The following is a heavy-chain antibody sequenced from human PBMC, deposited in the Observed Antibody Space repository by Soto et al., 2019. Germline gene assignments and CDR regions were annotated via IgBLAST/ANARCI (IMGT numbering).Heavy chain of an antibody. Sequence: SETLSLTCTVSGGSVSSGSYYWSWIRQPPGKGLEWIGYIYYSGSTNYNPSLKSRVTISVDTSKNQFSLKLSSVTAADTAVYYCTSGIISKDYWGQGTLVTVSS. CDR1: GGSVSSGSYY. V-gene: IGHV4-61*01. D-gene: IGHD1-1*01. CDR2: IYYSGST. J-gene: IGHJ4*02. CDR3: TSGIISKDY.